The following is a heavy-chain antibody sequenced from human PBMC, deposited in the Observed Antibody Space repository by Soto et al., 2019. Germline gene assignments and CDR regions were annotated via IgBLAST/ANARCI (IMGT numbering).Heavy chain of an antibody. J-gene: IGHJ6*02. V-gene: IGHV5-51*01. CDR2: IYPGDSDT. CDR1: GYSFTTNW. CDR3: ARHHGSPGSYFGLDV. Sequence: PGESLKISCKGSGYSFTTNWIGWVRQMPGKGLEWMGVIYPGDSDTRYSPSFQGQVAISADKSINTAYLQWSSLKASDTAMYYCARHHGSPGSYFGLDVWGQGTTVTVPS. D-gene: IGHD6-13*01.